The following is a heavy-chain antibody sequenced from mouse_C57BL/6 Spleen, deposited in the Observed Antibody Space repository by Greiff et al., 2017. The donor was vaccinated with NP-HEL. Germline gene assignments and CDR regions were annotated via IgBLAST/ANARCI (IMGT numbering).Heavy chain of an antibody. CDR2: ISDGGSYT. CDR3: ARSYSNYEAWFAY. Sequence: EVKVVESGGGLVKPGGSLKLSCAASGFTFSSYAMSWVRQTPEKRLEWVATISDGGSYTYYPDNVKGRFTISRDNAKNNLYLQMSHLKSEDTAMYYCARSYSNYEAWFAYWGQGTLVTVSA. V-gene: IGHV5-4*03. J-gene: IGHJ3*01. D-gene: IGHD2-5*01. CDR1: GFTFSSYA.